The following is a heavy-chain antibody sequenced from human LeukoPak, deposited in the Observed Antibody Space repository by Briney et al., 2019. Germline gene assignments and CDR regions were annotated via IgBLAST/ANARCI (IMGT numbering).Heavy chain of an antibody. D-gene: IGHD6-19*01. CDR2: IYPGDSDT. Sequence: GESLKISCKGSGSSFTSYWIGWVRQMPGKGLEWMGIIYPGDSDTRYSPSFQGQVTISADKSISTAYLQWSSLKASDTAMYYCAISNSSGGSPDAFDIWGQGSMVTVSS. CDR1: GSSFTSYW. CDR3: AISNSSGGSPDAFDI. V-gene: IGHV5-51*01. J-gene: IGHJ3*02.